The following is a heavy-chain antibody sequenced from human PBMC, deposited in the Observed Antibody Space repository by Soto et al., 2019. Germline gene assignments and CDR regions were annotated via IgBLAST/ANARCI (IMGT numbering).Heavy chain of an antibody. Sequence: PGGSLRLSCAAYGISFRRYVMSWVRQAPGKGLEWVSAISGSGDSTYYADSVKGRFTISRDNSKNTLYLQMNSLRAEDTAVYYCVRNLGFCNSTNCYTVLDYWGQGTLVTVSS. CDR2: ISGSGDST. D-gene: IGHD2-2*02. V-gene: IGHV3-23*01. CDR1: GISFRRYV. CDR3: VRNLGFCNSTNCYTVLDY. J-gene: IGHJ4*02.